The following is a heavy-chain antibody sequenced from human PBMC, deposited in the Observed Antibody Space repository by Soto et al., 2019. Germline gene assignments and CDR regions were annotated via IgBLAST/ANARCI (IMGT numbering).Heavy chain of an antibody. CDR2: ISGSGGST. D-gene: IGHD2-15*01. CDR3: AKDGGLDCSGGSCYPLNWFDP. Sequence: PGGSLRLSCAASGFTFSSYAMSWVRQAPGKGLEWVSAISGSGGSTYYADCVKGRFTISRDNSKNTLYLQMNSLRAEDTAVYYCAKDGGLDCSGGSCYPLNWFDPWGQGTLVTVSS. CDR1: GFTFSSYA. V-gene: IGHV3-23*01. J-gene: IGHJ5*02.